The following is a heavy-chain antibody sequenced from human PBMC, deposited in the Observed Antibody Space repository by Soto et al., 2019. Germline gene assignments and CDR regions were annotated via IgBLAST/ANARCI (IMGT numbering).Heavy chain of an antibody. CDR2: IIPNLGIA. CDR3: ARDLGVELRFLEWLFDY. Sequence: ASVKVSCKASGGTFSSYTISWVRQAPGQGLEWMGRIIPNLGIANYAQKFQGRVTNTADKSTNTAYMELSSLRSEDTAVYYCARDLGVELRFLEWLFDYWGQGTLVTVSS. V-gene: IGHV1-69*04. D-gene: IGHD3-3*01. CDR1: GGTFSSYT. J-gene: IGHJ4*02.